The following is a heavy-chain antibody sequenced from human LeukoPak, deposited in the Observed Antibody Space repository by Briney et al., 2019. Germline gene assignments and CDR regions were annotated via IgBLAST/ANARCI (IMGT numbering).Heavy chain of an antibody. CDR2: IWYDGSNK. CDR1: GFTFSSYG. D-gene: IGHD3-22*01. CDR3: AKGAYYYDSSGYSPIFDY. Sequence: PGRSLRLSCAASGFTFSSYGMHWVRQAPGKGLGWVAVIWYDGSNKYYADSVKGRFTISRDNSKNTLYLQMNSLRAEDTAVYYCAKGAYYYDSSGYSPIFDYWGQGTLVTVSS. J-gene: IGHJ4*02. V-gene: IGHV3-33*06.